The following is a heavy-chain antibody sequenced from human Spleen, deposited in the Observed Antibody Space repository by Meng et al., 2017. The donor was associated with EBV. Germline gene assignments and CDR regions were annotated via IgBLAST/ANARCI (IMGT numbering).Heavy chain of an antibody. Sequence: QGQLQRWGAGLLKPSEALSLPWVVYGGSFTGYYWTWIRQPPGKGLEWIGEISRSGSTNYNPSLKSRVTISLDTSKNQFSLKLSSVTAADTAVYYCARRGGVDYWGQGTLVTVSS. D-gene: IGHD3-16*01. J-gene: IGHJ4*02. CDR1: GGSFTGYY. CDR3: ARRGGVDY. V-gene: IGHV4-34*01. CDR2: ISRSGST.